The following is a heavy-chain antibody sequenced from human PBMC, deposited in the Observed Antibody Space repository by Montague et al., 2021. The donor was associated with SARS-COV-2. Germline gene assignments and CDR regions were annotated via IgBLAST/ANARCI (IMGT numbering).Heavy chain of an antibody. Sequence: SETLSLTCTVSGGSISSYYWSWIRQPPGKGLEWIGYIYYSGSTNYNPSRRSRVTILVDMSKNQFSLKLSSVTAADTAGYYCAISMGGSYLYYFDYWGQGTLVTVSS. D-gene: IGHD1-26*01. J-gene: IGHJ4*02. CDR2: IYYSGST. CDR1: GGSISSYY. CDR3: AISMGGSYLYYFDY. V-gene: IGHV4-59*03.